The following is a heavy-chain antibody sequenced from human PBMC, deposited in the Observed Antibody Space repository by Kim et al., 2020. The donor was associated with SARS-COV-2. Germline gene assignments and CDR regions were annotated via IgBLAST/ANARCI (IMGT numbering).Heavy chain of an antibody. CDR3: ARIYVIAGSYFCY. V-gene: IGHV1-46*01. Sequence: AQKFLGRVTMTRDTSTSTVHMELSSLRSEDTAVYYCARIYVIAGSYFCYWGQGTLVTVSS. D-gene: IGHD1-26*01. J-gene: IGHJ4*02.